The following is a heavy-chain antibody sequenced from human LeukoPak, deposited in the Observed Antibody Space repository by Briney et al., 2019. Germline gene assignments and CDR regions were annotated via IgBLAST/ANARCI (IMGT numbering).Heavy chain of an antibody. D-gene: IGHD2-21*01. CDR1: GYSFTSYW. CDR2: IYPDDSDT. Sequence: GESLKISCKASGYSFTSYWIGWVRQMPGKGLEWMGIIYPDDSDTRYSPSFQGQVTISADKSISTAYLQWSSLKASDTAKYYCARLAYCGGDCYLYFDYWGQGTLVTVSS. J-gene: IGHJ4*02. V-gene: IGHV5-51*01. CDR3: ARLAYCGGDCYLYFDY.